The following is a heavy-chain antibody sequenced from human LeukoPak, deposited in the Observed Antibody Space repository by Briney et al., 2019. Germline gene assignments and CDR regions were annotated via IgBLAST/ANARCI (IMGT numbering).Heavy chain of an antibody. Sequence: SVTVSCKASGGTFSSYAINWVRQAPGQGLEWMGGIIPIFGTANYAQKFQGRVTITADESTSTAYMELSSLRSEDTAVYYCARDSTDSTFGAFDIWGQGTMVTVSS. J-gene: IGHJ3*02. CDR2: IIPIFGTA. CDR3: ARDSTDSTFGAFDI. D-gene: IGHD6-13*01. V-gene: IGHV1-69*13. CDR1: GGTFSSYA.